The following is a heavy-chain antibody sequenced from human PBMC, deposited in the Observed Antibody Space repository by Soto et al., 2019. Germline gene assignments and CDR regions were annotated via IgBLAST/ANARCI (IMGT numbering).Heavy chain of an antibody. D-gene: IGHD5-12*01. CDR2: IYYSGST. J-gene: IGHJ6*03. Sequence: QLQLQESGPGLVKPSETLSLTCTVSGGSISSSSYYWGWIRQPPGKGLEWIGSIYYSGSTYYNPSLKSRVTISVDTSKNQFSLKLSSVTAADTAVYYCARIPDIVATIWWGYMDVWGKGTTVTVSS. CDR1: GGSISSSSYY. CDR3: ARIPDIVATIWWGYMDV. V-gene: IGHV4-39*01.